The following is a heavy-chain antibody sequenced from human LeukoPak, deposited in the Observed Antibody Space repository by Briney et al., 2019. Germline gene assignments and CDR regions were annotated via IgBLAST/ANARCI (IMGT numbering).Heavy chain of an antibody. CDR3: ARDLRGHYFDY. V-gene: IGHV3-30-3*01. Sequence: PGGSLRLSCAASGFTTRFYEMNWVRQAPGKGLEWVAVISYDGSNKYYADSVKGRFTISRDNSKNTLYLQMNSRRAEDTAVYYCARDLRGHYFDYWGQGTLVTVSS. D-gene: IGHD3-10*01. CDR2: ISYDGSNK. J-gene: IGHJ4*02. CDR1: GFTTRFYE.